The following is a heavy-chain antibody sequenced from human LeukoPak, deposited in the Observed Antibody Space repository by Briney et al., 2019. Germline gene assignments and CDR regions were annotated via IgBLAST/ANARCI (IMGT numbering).Heavy chain of an antibody. Sequence: PSETLSLTCSVSGGSITSTYYWGWIRQPPGKGLEWIGSMYYSGSTYCNPSLKSRVTMSVDTSKNQFSLRLSSVTAADTAVYYCARHVRGHDYVWGSYPSPFAYWGQGTLVTVSS. D-gene: IGHD3-16*02. V-gene: IGHV4-39*01. CDR1: GGSITSTYY. CDR2: MYYSGST. CDR3: ARHVRGHDYVWGSYPSPFAY. J-gene: IGHJ4*02.